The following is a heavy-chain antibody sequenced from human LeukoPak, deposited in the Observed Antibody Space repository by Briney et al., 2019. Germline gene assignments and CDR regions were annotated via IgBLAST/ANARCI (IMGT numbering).Heavy chain of an antibody. CDR1: GDSISSYY. V-gene: IGHV4-4*07. J-gene: IGHJ4*02. D-gene: IGHD5-18*01. CDR2: IYTSGST. CDR3: ARDICGYNYGCFDS. Sequence: ASETLSLTCSVSGDSISSYYWTWIRQPAGKGLEWIGRIYTSGSTNYNPSLKSRVTMSVDTSKNQFSLKLSSVTAADTAVYYCARDICGYNYGCFDSWGQGTLVTVSS.